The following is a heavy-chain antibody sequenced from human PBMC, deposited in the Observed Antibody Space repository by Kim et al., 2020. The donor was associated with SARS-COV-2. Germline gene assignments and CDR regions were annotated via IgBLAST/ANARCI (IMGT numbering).Heavy chain of an antibody. CDR2: IYYSGST. CDR3: ARAFGSSWINWFDP. CDR1: GGSISSGGYY. D-gene: IGHD6-13*01. J-gene: IGHJ5*02. Sequence: SETLSLTCTVSGGSISSGGYYWSWIRQHPGKGLEWIGYIYYSGSTYYNPSLKSRVTISVDTSKNQFSLKLSSVTAADTAVYYCARAFGSSWINWFDPWGQGTLVTVSS. V-gene: IGHV4-31*03.